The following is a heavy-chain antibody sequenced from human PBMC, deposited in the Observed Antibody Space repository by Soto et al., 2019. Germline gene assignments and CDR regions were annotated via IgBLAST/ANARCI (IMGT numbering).Heavy chain of an antibody. V-gene: IGHV4-59*01. J-gene: IGHJ1*01. CDR1: GGSISSYY. Sequence: PSETLSLTCTVSGGSISSYYWSWIRQPPGKGLEWIGYIYYSGSTNYNPSLKSRVTISVDTSKNQFSLKLSSVTAAGTAVYYCARAPAAAAGTLGYRAEYFQHWGQGTLVTVSS. D-gene: IGHD6-13*01. CDR3: ARAPAAAAGTLGYRAEYFQH. CDR2: IYYSGST.